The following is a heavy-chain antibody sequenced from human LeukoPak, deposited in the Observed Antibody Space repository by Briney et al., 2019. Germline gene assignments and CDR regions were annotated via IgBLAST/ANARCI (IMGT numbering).Heavy chain of an antibody. V-gene: IGHV1-24*01. CDR2: FDPEDGET. CDR3: ATLRPWLAQFDY. Sequence: ASVKVSCKVSGYTLTELSMHWVRQAPGKGLEWMGGFDPEDGETIYAQKFQGRVTMTEDTSTDTAYMELSSLRSEDTAVYYCATLRPWLAQFDYWGQGTLVTVSS. D-gene: IGHD6-19*01. CDR1: GYTLTELS. J-gene: IGHJ4*02.